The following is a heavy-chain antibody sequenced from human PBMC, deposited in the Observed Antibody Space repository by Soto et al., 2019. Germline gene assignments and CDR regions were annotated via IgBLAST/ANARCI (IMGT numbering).Heavy chain of an antibody. CDR2: IWYDGGNK. J-gene: IGHJ6*02. Sequence: QVQLVESGGGVVQPGRSLRLSCTASGFTFSSYGMHWVRQAPGKGLEWVAVIWYDGGNKYYPDSVKGRFTISRDNSKNTPYLQMNSLRAEGTAVYYWARDEGLGVNYYYYAMDVWGQGTTFTVSS. CDR1: GFTFSSYG. V-gene: IGHV3-33*01. CDR3: ARDEGLGVNYYYYAMDV. D-gene: IGHD3-10*01.